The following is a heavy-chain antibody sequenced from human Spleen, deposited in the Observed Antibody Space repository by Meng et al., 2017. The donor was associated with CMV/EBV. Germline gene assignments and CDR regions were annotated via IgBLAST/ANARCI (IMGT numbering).Heavy chain of an antibody. CDR3: ATPPNDYRPDFDY. D-gene: IGHD4/OR15-4a*01. CDR1: GYSFPNYW. V-gene: IGHV5-51*01. CDR2: IYPGDSDT. J-gene: IGHJ4*02. Sequence: KVSCKGSGYSFPNYWIGWVRQMPGKGLEWMGIIYPGDSDTRYSPSFQGQVTISADKSTSTAYLQWSSLKASDTAMYYCATPPNDYRPDFDYWGQGTLVTVSS.